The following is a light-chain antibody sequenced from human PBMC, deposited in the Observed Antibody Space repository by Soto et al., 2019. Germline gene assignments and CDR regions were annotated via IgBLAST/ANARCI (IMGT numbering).Light chain of an antibody. CDR2: WAS. J-gene: IGKJ1*01. V-gene: IGKV4-1*01. Sequence: EIVMAQFPETLAVSVGERATIKCRSSQSLLHSSDNRNYLTWYQQKPGQPPKLLIYWASTRHSGVPDRFSGSGSGTDFTLTINSLQAEDVAVYYCQQYSSTPWTFGQGTKVEIK. CDR3: QQYSSTPWT. CDR1: QSLLHSSDNRNY.